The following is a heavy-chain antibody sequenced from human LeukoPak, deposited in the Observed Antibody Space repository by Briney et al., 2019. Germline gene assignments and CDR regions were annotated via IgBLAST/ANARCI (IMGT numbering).Heavy chain of an antibody. CDR3: ATDLTHLWFGDFDPYY. D-gene: IGHD3-10*01. CDR2: FDPEDGET. J-gene: IGHJ4*02. Sequence: ASVKVSCKVSGYTLTELSMHWVRQAPGKGLEWMGGFDPEDGETIYAQKFQGRVTMTEDTSTDTAYMELSSLRSEDTAVYYCATDLTHLWFGDFDPYYWGQGTLVTVSS. CDR1: GYTLTELS. V-gene: IGHV1-24*01.